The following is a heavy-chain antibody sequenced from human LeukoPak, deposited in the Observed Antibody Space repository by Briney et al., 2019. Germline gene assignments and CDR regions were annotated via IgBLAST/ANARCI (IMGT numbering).Heavy chain of an antibody. CDR1: GGSISSYY. Sequence: SETLYLTCTVSGGSISSYYWSWIRQPPGKGLEWIGSIYYSGSTYYNPSLKSRVTISVDTSKNQFSLKLSSVTAADTAVYYCARVVGYFYYYYYMDVWGKGTTVTVSS. CDR2: IYYSGST. D-gene: IGHD2-8*02. V-gene: IGHV4-39*07. CDR3: ARVVGYFYYYYYMDV. J-gene: IGHJ6*03.